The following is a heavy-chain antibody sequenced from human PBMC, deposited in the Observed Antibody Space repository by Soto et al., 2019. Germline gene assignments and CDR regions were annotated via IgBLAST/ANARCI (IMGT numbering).Heavy chain of an antibody. CDR2: ILVGGST. J-gene: IGHJ3*02. CDR1: GFICSSYD. Sequence: EVQMLESGGGLAQPGESLRLSCAVSGFICSSYDMSWVRQAPGKGLEWVSTILVGGSTHYEDSVKGRFTISRDTSKNTVYLQMNSLTAGDTAFYYCAKATATSGGAFEIYGQGTMVTVSS. D-gene: IGHD1-1*01. CDR3: AKATATSGGAFEI. V-gene: IGHV3-23*01.